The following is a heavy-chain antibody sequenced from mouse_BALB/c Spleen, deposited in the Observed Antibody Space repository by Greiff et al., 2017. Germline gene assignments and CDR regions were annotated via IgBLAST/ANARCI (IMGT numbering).Heavy chain of an antibody. CDR1: GFTFSDYY. Sequence: EVKLVESGGGLVKPGGSLKLSCAASGFTFSDYYMYWVRQTPEKRLEWVATISDGGSYTYYPDSVKGRFTISRDNAKNNLYLQMSSLKSEDTAMYYCARGVRRNAMDYWGQGTSVTVSS. CDR3: ARGVRRNAMDY. CDR2: ISDGGSYT. V-gene: IGHV5-4*02. J-gene: IGHJ4*01. D-gene: IGHD2-14*01.